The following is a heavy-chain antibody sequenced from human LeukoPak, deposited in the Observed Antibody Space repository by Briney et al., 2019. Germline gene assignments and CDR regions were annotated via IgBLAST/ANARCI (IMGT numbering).Heavy chain of an antibody. CDR2: IYTSGST. D-gene: IGHD3-22*01. Sequence: SSETLSLTCTVSGGSISSYYWSWIRQPAGKGLEWIGRIYTSGSTNYNPSLKSRVTMSVDTSKNQFSLKLSSVTAADTAVYYCARDHYYYDSSGYSAFYYYYYMDVWGKGTTVTVSS. V-gene: IGHV4-4*07. CDR3: ARDHYYYDSSGYSAFYYYYYMDV. J-gene: IGHJ6*03. CDR1: GGSISSYY.